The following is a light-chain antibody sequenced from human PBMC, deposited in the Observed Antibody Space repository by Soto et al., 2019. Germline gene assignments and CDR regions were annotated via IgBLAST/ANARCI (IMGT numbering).Light chain of an antibody. Sequence: QSALTQPASVSGSPGQSITISCNGTSSDVGGYNSVSWYQQHPGKAPKLMIYNVSNRPSGISDRFSGSRSGNTASLTVSGLQAEDEADYYCSSCTSSSTYVFGTGTKLTVL. CDR1: SSDVGGYNS. J-gene: IGLJ1*01. V-gene: IGLV2-14*03. CDR3: SSCTSSSTYV. CDR2: NVS.